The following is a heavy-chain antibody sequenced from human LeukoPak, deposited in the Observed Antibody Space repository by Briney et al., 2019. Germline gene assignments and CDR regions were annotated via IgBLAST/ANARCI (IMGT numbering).Heavy chain of an antibody. Sequence: LGGSLRLSCAASGFTFNNYGMHWVRQAPGKGLEWVAFIRYNGNNQYYADSVKGRFTISRDNSKNTLYLQMNSLKGDDTAVYYCAKDSAFYYIDVWGKGTTVIISS. D-gene: IGHD3-10*01. CDR3: AKDSAFYYIDV. CDR1: GFTFNNYG. CDR2: IRYNGNNQ. J-gene: IGHJ6*03. V-gene: IGHV3-30*02.